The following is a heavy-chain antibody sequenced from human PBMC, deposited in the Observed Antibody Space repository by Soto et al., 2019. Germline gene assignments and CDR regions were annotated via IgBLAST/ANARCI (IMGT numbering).Heavy chain of an antibody. CDR3: ARHENHVNFLRWYFDL. CDR1: GYXFSTYW. CDR2: IYLGDSHT. V-gene: IGHV5-51*01. Sequence: EXLKISCKCSGYXFSTYWLVWVRQMPGKGLEFIGTIYLGDSHTRYRPYFQGQVNISADNSISPDYLQWSSLTASEPAIYYCARHENHVNFLRWYFDLWGRGTLGTVSS. J-gene: IGHJ2*01. D-gene: IGHD1-7*01.